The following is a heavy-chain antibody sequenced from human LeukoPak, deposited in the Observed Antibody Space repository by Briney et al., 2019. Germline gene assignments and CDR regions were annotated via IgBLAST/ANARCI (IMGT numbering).Heavy chain of an antibody. D-gene: IGHD3-22*01. CDR3: STITSMRVVLIY. CDR1: GFTFSSFD. V-gene: IGHV3-23*01. J-gene: IGHJ1*01. Sequence: GETLTLSCSASGFTFSSFDKTWVGDPPGKGLEGGSTISVCDTNTYYADPVKSRFTISRVNSKNTPYVQMNSLRADDTAVYYCSTITSMRVVLIYWGQGTLVTVSS. CDR2: ISVCDTNT.